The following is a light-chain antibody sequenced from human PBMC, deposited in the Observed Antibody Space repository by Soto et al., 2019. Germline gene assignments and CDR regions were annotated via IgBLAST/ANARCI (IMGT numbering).Light chain of an antibody. CDR3: QQYNNWPWT. Sequence: EIVMTQSPATLSVSPGERATLSCRASQSVATNLAWYQQKPGQPPRLLIYGASTRATGIPARFSGSGSGTEFTLTISSLQSVDFAVYSCQQYNNWPWTFGQGTKADIK. CDR1: QSVATN. V-gene: IGKV3-15*01. CDR2: GAS. J-gene: IGKJ1*01.